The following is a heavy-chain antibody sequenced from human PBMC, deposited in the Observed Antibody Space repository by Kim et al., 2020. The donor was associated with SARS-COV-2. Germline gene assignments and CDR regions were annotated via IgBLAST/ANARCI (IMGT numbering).Heavy chain of an antibody. Sequence: SGPTLVKPTQTLTLTCTFSGFSLSTSGVGVGWIRQPPGKALEWLAFIYWDDDKRYSPSLKSRLTITKDTCKNQVVLTMTNMDPVDTATYYCVQRYYYESSGYPLRWGQGTLVTGSS. J-gene: IGHJ1*01. CDR2: IYWDDDK. CDR1: GFSLSTSGVG. V-gene: IGHV2-5*02. D-gene: IGHD3-22*01. CDR3: VQRYYYESSGYPLR.